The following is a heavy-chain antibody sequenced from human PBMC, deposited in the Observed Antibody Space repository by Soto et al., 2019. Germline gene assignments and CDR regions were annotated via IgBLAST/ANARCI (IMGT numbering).Heavy chain of an antibody. Sequence: EVQLMESGGGLVKPGGSLRLSCAASGFHFSSYTMNWVRQAPGNGLEWVSSISSSGDYIYYADSVKGRFTISRDNAKNSLYLQMSSLRAGDTAMFYCARGDAYNSFDYWGQGALVTVSS. CDR2: ISSSGDYI. J-gene: IGHJ4*02. D-gene: IGHD1-1*01. CDR3: ARGDAYNSFDY. V-gene: IGHV3-21*02. CDR1: GFHFSSYT.